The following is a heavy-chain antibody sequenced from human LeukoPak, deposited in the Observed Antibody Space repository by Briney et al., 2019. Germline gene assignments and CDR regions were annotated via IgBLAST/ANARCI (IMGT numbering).Heavy chain of an antibody. V-gene: IGHV4-30-2*01. D-gene: IGHD5-12*01. CDR1: GGSISSGGYS. Sequence: SQTLSLTCAVSGGSISSGGYSWSWIRQPPGKGLEWIGYIYHSGSTYYDPSLKSRVTISVDRSKNQFSLKLSSVTAADTAVYYCARQYSGYDAFDYWGQGTLVTVSS. CDR3: ARQYSGYDAFDY. J-gene: IGHJ4*02. CDR2: IYHSGST.